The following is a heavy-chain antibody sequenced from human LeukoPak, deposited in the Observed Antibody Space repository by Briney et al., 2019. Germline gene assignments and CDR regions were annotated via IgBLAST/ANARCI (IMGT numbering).Heavy chain of an antibody. J-gene: IGHJ5*02. CDR1: GGSANSNC. D-gene: IGHD3-22*01. Sequence: SHTLSLTSSLSGGSANSNCWNTIPQAPGTGLEWFGNVDYSGRADYNPSLRSRVTISVDTTKHHFSLKLNSVTSADTAVYYCARDRDYDDNSEGWFDPWGQGTLVTISS. CDR3: ARDRDYDDNSEGWFDP. V-gene: IGHV4-59*02. CDR2: VDYSGRA.